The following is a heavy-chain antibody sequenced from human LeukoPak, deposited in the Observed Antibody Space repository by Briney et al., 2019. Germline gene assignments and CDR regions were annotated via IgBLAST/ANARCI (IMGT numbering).Heavy chain of an antibody. V-gene: IGHV1-18*04. D-gene: IGHD6-19*01. J-gene: IGHJ4*02. CDR2: IGAYNGNT. CDR1: GYTFTSYG. Sequence: ASVKVSCKASGYTFTSYGISWVRQAPGQGLEWMGWIGAYNGNTNYAQKLQGRVTMTTDTSTSTAYMELRSLRSDDTAVYYCASSTGGSGWYFPLGYWGQGTLVTVSS. CDR3: ASSTGGSGWYFPLGY.